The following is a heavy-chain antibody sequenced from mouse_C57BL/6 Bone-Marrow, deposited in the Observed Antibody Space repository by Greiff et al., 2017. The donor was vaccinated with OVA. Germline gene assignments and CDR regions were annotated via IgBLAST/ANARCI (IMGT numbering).Heavy chain of an antibody. J-gene: IGHJ2*01. CDR2: IYPGDGDT. CDR3: ARSKGQLYY. Sequence: QVQLQQSGPELVKPGASVKISCKASGYAFSSSWMNWVKQRPGKGLEWIGRIYPGDGDTNYNGKFKGKATLTADKSSSTAYMQLSSLTSEDSAVYFCARSKGQLYYWGQGTTLTVSS. V-gene: IGHV1-82*01. D-gene: IGHD3-3*01. CDR1: GYAFSSSW.